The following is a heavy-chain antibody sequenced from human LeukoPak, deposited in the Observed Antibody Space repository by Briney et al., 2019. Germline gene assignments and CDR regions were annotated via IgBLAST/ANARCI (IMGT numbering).Heavy chain of an antibody. CDR2: IYTSGST. J-gene: IGHJ5*01. Sequence: PSETLSLTCTVSGGSISSGSYYWNWIRQPAGKGLEWIGRIYTSGSTNYNPSLKSRVTISVDTSKNQFSLKLNSVTAADTAVDYCARVARSMSSSSDDSWGQGTLVTVSS. CDR1: GGSISSGSYY. CDR3: ARVARSMSSSSDDS. V-gene: IGHV4-61*02. D-gene: IGHD6-13*01.